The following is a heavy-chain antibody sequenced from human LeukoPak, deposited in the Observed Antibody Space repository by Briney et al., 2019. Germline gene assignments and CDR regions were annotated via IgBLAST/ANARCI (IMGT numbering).Heavy chain of an antibody. CDR2: IYHSGST. J-gene: IGHJ6*03. D-gene: IGHD2-2*02. CDR1: GGSISSSNW. Sequence: PSGTLSLTCAVSGGSISSSNWWSWVRQPPGKGLEWIREIYHSGSTNYNPSLKSRVTISVDKSKNQFSLKLSSVTAADTAVYYCARSLLPPHYTYYYYYYMDIWGKGTTVTVSS. V-gene: IGHV4-4*02. CDR3: ARSLLPPHYTYYYYYYMDI.